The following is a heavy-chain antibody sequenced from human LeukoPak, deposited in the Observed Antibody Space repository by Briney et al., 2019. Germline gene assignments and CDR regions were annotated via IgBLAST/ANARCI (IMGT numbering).Heavy chain of an antibody. D-gene: IGHD6-13*01. CDR3: ARGNRNSSRWFDP. V-gene: IGHV3-33*01. Sequence: PGRSLRLSCAASGFTFSNYDMHWVRQAPGKGLEWVAVIWFDGSNKFYADSVKGRFTISRDNSKNTLYLQMNSLRAEDTAVYYCARGNRNSSRWFDPWGQGTLVTVSS. CDR1: GFTFSNYD. CDR2: IWFDGSNK. J-gene: IGHJ5*02.